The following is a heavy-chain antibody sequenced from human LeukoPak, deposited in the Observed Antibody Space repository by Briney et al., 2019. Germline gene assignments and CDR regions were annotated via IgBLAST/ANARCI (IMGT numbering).Heavy chain of an antibody. CDR3: VSLNLPTL. CDR1: GFTLHDYA. CDR2: ISLNSGSQ. J-gene: IGHJ4*02. Sequence: SLRLSCSASGFTLHDYALHWVRQAPGKGLEGVAGISLNSGSQGYADSVKGRFNNFRGNAKNSLFLQVNVRRAEETALLYCVSLNLPTLWGQGTLVSVSS. V-gene: IGHV3-9*01. D-gene: IGHD1-14*01.